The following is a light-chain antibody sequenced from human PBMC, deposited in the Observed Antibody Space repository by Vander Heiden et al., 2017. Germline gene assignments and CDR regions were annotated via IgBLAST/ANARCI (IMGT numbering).Light chain of an antibody. J-gene: IGKJ2*01. Sequence: DLQLTQSPSSLSASVGDRVTITCQASEDITIYLNWYQQKPGKAPQLLIYGTSNLETGVSSRFSGSGSGTYFTFTISSLQPEDIATYYCHQYDNLPYTFGQGTKLGIK. CDR3: HQYDNLPYT. CDR2: GTS. V-gene: IGKV1-33*01. CDR1: EDITIY.